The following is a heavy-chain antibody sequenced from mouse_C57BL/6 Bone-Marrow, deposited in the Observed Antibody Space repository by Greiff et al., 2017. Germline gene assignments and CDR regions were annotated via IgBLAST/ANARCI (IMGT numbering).Heavy chain of an antibody. V-gene: IGHV5-6*01. CDR2: ISSGGSYT. CDR1: GFTFSSYG. CDR3: ASTVVAFAY. Sequence: VQLKESGGDLVKPGGSLKLSCAASGFTFSSYGMSWVRQTPDKRLEWVATISSGGSYTYYPDSVKGRFTISRDNAKNTLYLQMSSLKSEDTAMYYCASTVVAFAYWGQGTLVTVSA. D-gene: IGHD1-1*01. J-gene: IGHJ3*01.